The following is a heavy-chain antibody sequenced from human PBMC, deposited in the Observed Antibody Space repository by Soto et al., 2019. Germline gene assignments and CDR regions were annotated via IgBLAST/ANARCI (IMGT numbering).Heavy chain of an antibody. CDR3: ARSIWFDP. CDR2: IKQDGSEK. D-gene: IGHD3-3*01. CDR1: GVTFSSYW. Sequence: GGSPRISCAASGVTFSSYWMGWVRQAPGKGLEWVANIKQDGSEKYYVDSVKGRFTISRDNAKNSLYLQMNSLRAEDTAVYYCARSIWFDPWGQGTLVTVSS. V-gene: IGHV3-7*05. J-gene: IGHJ5*02.